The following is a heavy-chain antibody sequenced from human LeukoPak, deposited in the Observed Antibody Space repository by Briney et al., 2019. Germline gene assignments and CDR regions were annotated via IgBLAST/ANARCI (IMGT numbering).Heavy chain of an antibody. CDR3: ARNLWYYYYYMDV. CDR2: IYHSGST. CDR1: GGSISSSIYY. V-gene: IGHV4-39*07. D-gene: IGHD3-10*01. Sequence: SETLSLTCTVSGGSISSSIYYWGWIRQPPGKGLEWIGSIYHSGSTYYNPSLKSRVTISVDTSKSQFSLKLSSVTAADTAVYYCARNLWYYYYYMDVWGKGTTVTVSS. J-gene: IGHJ6*03.